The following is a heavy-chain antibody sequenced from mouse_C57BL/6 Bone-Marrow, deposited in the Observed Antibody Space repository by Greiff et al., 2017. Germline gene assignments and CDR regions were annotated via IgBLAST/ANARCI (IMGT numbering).Heavy chain of an antibody. V-gene: IGHV3-6*01. CDR2: ISYDGSN. D-gene: IGHD2-5*01. Sequence: ESGPGLVKPSQSLSLTCSVTGYSITSGYYWNWIRQFPGNKLEWMGYISYDGSNNYNPSLKNRISITRDTSKNQFFLKLNSLTTEDTATYYWARARSNCWVWFAYWGQGTLVTVSA. CDR3: ARARSNCWVWFAY. J-gene: IGHJ3*01. CDR1: GYSITSGYY.